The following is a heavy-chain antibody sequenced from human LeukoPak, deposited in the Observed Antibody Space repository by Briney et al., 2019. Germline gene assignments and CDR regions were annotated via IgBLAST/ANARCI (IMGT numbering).Heavy chain of an antibody. CDR2: MNPNSGNT. CDR1: GYTFTSYD. CDR3: ARSMVGRGDQLLWFGELLYYGMDV. V-gene: IGHV1-8*01. D-gene: IGHD3-10*01. J-gene: IGHJ6*02. Sequence: ASVKVSCRASGYTFTSYDINWVRQATGQGLEWMGWMNPNSGNTGYAQKFQGRVTMTRNTSISTAYMELSSLRSDDTAVYYCARSMVGRGDQLLWFGELLYYGMDVWGQGTTVTVSS.